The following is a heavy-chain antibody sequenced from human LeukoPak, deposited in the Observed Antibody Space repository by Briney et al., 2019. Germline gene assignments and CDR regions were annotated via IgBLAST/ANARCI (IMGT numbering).Heavy chain of an antibody. CDR3: ARLATYYDFWSGQRPDAFDI. J-gene: IGHJ3*02. D-gene: IGHD3-3*01. CDR2: IYHSGST. V-gene: IGHV4-38-2*02. CDR1: GYSISSGYY. Sequence: SETLSLTCTVSGYSISSGYYWGWIRQPPGKGLEWIGSIYHSGSTYYNPSLKSRVTISVDTSKNQFSLKLSSVTAADTAVYYCARLATYYDFWSGQRPDAFDIWGQGTMVTVSS.